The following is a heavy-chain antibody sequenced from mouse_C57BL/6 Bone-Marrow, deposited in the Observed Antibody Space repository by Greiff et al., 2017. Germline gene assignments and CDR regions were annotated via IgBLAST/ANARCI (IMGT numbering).Heavy chain of an antibody. CDR3: ARAGLYGNYVDY. Sequence: EVQRVESGGGLVKPGGSLKLSCAASGFTFSSYAMSWVRQTPEKRLEWVATISDGGSYTYYPDNVKGRFTISRDNAKNNLYLQMSHLKSEDTAMYYCARAGLYGNYVDYWGQGTTLTVSS. D-gene: IGHD1-1*01. V-gene: IGHV5-4*01. CDR2: ISDGGSYT. J-gene: IGHJ2*01. CDR1: GFTFSSYA.